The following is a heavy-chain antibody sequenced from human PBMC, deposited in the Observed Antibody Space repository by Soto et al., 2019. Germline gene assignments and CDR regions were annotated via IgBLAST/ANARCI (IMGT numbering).Heavy chain of an antibody. V-gene: IGHV3-74*01. D-gene: IGHD3-16*01. Sequence: EVQLVESGGGLVQPGGSLRLSCAASGFTFSTYWIHWVRQAPGKGLVWVSRINSDGSSTNYADSVKGRFTISRDNAKNTLFLQMNSLRAEDKAVYYCARDRWGGCRDMDVWGQGTTVTVSS. CDR2: INSDGSST. CDR1: GFTFSTYW. J-gene: IGHJ6*02. CDR3: ARDRWGGCRDMDV.